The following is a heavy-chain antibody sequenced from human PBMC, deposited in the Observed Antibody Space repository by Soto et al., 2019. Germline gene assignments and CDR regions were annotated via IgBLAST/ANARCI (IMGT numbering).Heavy chain of an antibody. CDR2: IYSGGST. Sequence: GGSLRLSCAASGFTVSSNYMSWVRQAPGKGLEWVSVIYSGGSTYYADSVRGRFTISRDKSKNTLYLQMKSLRAEDTAVYYCARDPPATRHGMDVWGQGTTVTVSS. J-gene: IGHJ6*02. CDR3: ARDPPATRHGMDV. V-gene: IGHV3-53*01. CDR1: GFTVSSNY.